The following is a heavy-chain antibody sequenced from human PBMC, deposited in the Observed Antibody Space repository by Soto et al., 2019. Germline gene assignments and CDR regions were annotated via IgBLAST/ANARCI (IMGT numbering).Heavy chain of an antibody. J-gene: IGHJ5*02. CDR3: AREGATYCISTSCHHYNWFDP. Sequence: ASVKVSCKASGYTFSNYGISWVRQAPGQGLEWMGWINPNSGGTNYAQKFQGWVTMTRDTSISTAYMELSRLRSDDTAVYYCAREGATYCISTSCHHYNWFDPWGQGTLVTVSS. CDR2: INPNSGGT. CDR1: GYTFSNYG. D-gene: IGHD2-2*01. V-gene: IGHV1-2*04.